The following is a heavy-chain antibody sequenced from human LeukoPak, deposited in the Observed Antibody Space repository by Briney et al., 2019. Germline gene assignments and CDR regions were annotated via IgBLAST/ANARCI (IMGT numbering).Heavy chain of an antibody. CDR1: GFTFSSYG. D-gene: IGHD3-10*01. J-gene: IGHJ4*02. V-gene: IGHV3-30*02. CDR2: IRYDGSNK. Sequence: GGSLRLSCAASGFTFSSYGMHWVRQAPGKGLEWVAFIRYDGSNKYYADSVKGRFTISRDNSKNTLYLQMNSLRAEDTAVYYCAKDPGSGRGYFNYWGQGTLVTVSS. CDR3: AKDPGSGRGYFNY.